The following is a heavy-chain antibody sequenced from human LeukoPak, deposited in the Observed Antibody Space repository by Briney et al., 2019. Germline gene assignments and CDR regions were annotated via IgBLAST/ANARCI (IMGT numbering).Heavy chain of an antibody. CDR2: LYSGGST. CDR3: ARAEWDLIYGY. V-gene: IGHV3-66*01. J-gene: IGHJ4*02. D-gene: IGHD1-26*01. CDR1: GFTVSSNY. Sequence: GGSLRLSCAVSGFTVSSNYVSWVRQAPGKGLEWVSVLYSGGSTYYADSVKGRFTISRDNAKNTLYLQMNSLRAEDTAVYYCARAEWDLIYGYWGQGTLVTVSS.